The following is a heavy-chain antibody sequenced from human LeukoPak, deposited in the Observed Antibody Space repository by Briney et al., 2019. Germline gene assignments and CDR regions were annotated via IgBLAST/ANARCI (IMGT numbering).Heavy chain of an antibody. CDR1: GFTFSSYA. V-gene: IGHV3-23*01. D-gene: IGHD2-15*01. Sequence: GGSLRLSCAASGFTFSSYAMSWVRQAPGKGLEWVSAISGSGDSTYYADSVKGRFTISRDNSKNTLYLQMNSLRAEDTAVYYCTKELVAGPYYYYGMDVWGQGTTVTVSS. J-gene: IGHJ6*02. CDR2: ISGSGDST. CDR3: TKELVAGPYYYYGMDV.